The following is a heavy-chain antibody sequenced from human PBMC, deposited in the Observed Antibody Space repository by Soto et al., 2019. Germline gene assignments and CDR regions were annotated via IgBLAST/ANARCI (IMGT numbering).Heavy chain of an antibody. V-gene: IGHV3-23*01. J-gene: IGHJ4*02. D-gene: IGHD6-6*01. CDR1: GFTLSSYA. CDR3: AKRSSSSTFDY. Sequence: EVQLLESGGGLVQPGESLRLSCAASGFTLSSYAISWVRQAPGKGLEWVSVISGSDDSTYYADSVKGRFTISRDNSKNTLYLQMNSLRAEDTAVYYCAKRSSSSTFDYGGQGTLVTVSS. CDR2: ISGSDDST.